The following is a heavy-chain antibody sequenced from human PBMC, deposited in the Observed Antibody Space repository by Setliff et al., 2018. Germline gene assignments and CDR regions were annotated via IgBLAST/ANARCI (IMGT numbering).Heavy chain of an antibody. CDR3: ARWNGSGYFYY. V-gene: IGHV1-69*11. D-gene: IGHD3-3*01. J-gene: IGHJ4*02. CDR1: GYTFSHSG. CDR2: IIPILETT. Sequence: ASVKVSCKASGYTFSHSGITWVRQAPGQGLLWMGRIIPILETTNYAQNFQGRVSITADESTRTAYMELSSLTFEDTAVYYCARWNGSGYFYYWGQGTWVTSPQ.